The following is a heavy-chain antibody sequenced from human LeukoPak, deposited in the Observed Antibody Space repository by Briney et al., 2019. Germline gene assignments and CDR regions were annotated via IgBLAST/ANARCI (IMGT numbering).Heavy chain of an antibody. J-gene: IGHJ4*02. CDR2: IYYSGST. CDR3: AREDGGNSPQFDY. Sequence: SETLSLTCAVYGGSFSGYYWSWIRQHPGKGLEWIGYIYYSGSTYYNPSLESRVTISVDTSKNQFSLKLSSVTAADTAVYYCAREDGGNSPQFDYWGQGTLVTVSS. V-gene: IGHV4-31*11. D-gene: IGHD4-23*01. CDR1: GGSFSGYY.